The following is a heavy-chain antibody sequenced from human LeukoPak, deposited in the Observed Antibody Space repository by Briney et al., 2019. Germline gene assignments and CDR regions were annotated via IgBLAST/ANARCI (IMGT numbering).Heavy chain of an antibody. CDR1: GYTFTSYD. CDR2: MNPNSGNT. J-gene: IGHJ6*03. V-gene: IGHV1-8*03. CDR3: ARSLLWFGEPVGARYYMDV. Sequence: ASVKVSCKASGYTFTSYDINWVRQATGQGLEWMGWMNPNSGNTGYAQKFQGRVTITRNTSISTAYMELSSLRSEDTAVYYCARSLLWFGEPVGARYYMDVWRKDTTV. D-gene: IGHD3-10*01.